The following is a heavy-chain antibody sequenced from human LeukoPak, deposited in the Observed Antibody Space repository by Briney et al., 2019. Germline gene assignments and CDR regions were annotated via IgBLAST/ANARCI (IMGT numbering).Heavy chain of an antibody. V-gene: IGHV3-49*04. CDR3: TRSLGFCSGTSCYYFDY. CDR1: GFTFTTYW. Sequence: PGGSLRLSCAASGFTFTTYWMNWVRQAPGKGLEWVGFIRSKAYGGTTEYAASVKGRFTISRDNSKSIAYLQMNSLKTEDTAVYYCTRSLGFCSGTSCYYFDYWGQGTLVTVSS. CDR2: IRSKAYGGTT. J-gene: IGHJ4*02. D-gene: IGHD2-2*01.